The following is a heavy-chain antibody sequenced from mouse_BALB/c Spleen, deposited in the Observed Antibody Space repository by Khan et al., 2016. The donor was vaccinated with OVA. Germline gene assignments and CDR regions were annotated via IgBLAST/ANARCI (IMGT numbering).Heavy chain of an antibody. J-gene: IGHJ4*01. CDR1: GYTFTNYG. Sequence: QIQLVQSGPELKKPGETVKISCKASGYTFTNYGMNWVKQSPGKALKWMGWINTYTGEPTYADDFKGRFAFSLETSASTTYLQINNLKNEDTATYFCARPPYFSYSLDHWGQGTSVTVSS. CDR2: INTYTGEP. CDR3: ARPPYFSYSLDH. V-gene: IGHV9-3-1*01. D-gene: IGHD2-12*01.